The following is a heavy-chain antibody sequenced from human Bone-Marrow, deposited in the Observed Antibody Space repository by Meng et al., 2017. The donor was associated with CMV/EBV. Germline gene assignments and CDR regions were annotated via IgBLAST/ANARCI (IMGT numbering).Heavy chain of an antibody. J-gene: IGHJ4*02. D-gene: IGHD6-13*01. CDR3: ARVKGIAAAGADFFDY. CDR1: GFTFSSYE. V-gene: IGHV3-48*03. CDR2: ISSSGSTI. Sequence: GESLKISCAASGFTFSSYEMNWVRQAPGKGLEWVSYISSSGSTIYYADSVKGRFTISRDNAKNSLYLQMNSLRAEDTAVYYCARVKGIAAAGADFFDYWGQGTRVTVSS.